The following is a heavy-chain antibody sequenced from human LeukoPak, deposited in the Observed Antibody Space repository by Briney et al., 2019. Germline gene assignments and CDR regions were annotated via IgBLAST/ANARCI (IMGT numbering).Heavy chain of an antibody. Sequence: ASVHVSCKASGYTFTSYYMHWVRQAPGQGLEWMGIINPSGGSTSYAQKFQGRVTMTRDTSTSTVYMELSSLRSEDTAVYCCASDTMVRGVPILYYFDYWGQGTLVTVSS. CDR2: INPSGGST. D-gene: IGHD3-10*01. CDR1: GYTFTSYY. J-gene: IGHJ4*02. V-gene: IGHV1-46*01. CDR3: ASDTMVRGVPILYYFDY.